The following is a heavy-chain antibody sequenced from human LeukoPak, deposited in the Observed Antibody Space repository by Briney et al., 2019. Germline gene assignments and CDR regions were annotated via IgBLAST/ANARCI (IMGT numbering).Heavy chain of an antibody. CDR2: INPSGGST. CDR1: GYTFTSYY. CDR3: AALTSDYYDSSGYHSDY. D-gene: IGHD3-22*01. Sequence: GASVKVSCKASGYTFTSYYMHWVRQAPGQGLEWMGIINPSGGSTSYAQKFQGRVTMTRDTSTSTVYMELSSLRSEDTAVYYCAALTSDYYDSSGYHSDYWGQGTLVTVSS. J-gene: IGHJ4*02. V-gene: IGHV1-46*01.